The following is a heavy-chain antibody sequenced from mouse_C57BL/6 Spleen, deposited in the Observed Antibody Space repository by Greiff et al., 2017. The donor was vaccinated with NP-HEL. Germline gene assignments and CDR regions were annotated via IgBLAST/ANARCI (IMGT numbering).Heavy chain of an antibody. Sequence: EVMLVESGGDLVKPGGSLKLSCAASGFTFSSYGMSWVRQTPDKRLEWVATISSGGSYTSYPDSVKGRFTISRDNAKNTLYLQMRSLKSEDTAMYYCARHYGSSSWYFDVWGTGTTVTVSS. D-gene: IGHD1-1*01. CDR1: GFTFSSYG. V-gene: IGHV5-6*01. CDR3: ARHYGSSSWYFDV. J-gene: IGHJ1*03. CDR2: ISSGGSYT.